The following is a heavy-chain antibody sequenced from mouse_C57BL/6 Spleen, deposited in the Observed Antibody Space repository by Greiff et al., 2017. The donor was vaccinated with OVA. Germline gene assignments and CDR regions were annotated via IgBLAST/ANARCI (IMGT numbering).Heavy chain of an antibody. D-gene: IGHD1-1*01. CDR2: INPNNGGT. CDR3: ARRAYGSSLYAMDD. J-gene: IGHJ4*01. CDR1: GYTFTDYN. Sequence: VQLQQSGPELVKPGASVKIPCKASGYTFTDYNMDWVKQSHGKSLEWIGDINPNNGGTIYNQKFKGKATLTVDKSSSTAYMELRSLTSEDTAVYYWARRAYGSSLYAMDDWGQGTSVTVSS. V-gene: IGHV1-18*01.